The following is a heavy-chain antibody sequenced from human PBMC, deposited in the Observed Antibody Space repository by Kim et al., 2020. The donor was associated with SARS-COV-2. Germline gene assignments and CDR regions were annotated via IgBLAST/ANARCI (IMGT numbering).Heavy chain of an antibody. CDR2: INTATGNT. D-gene: IGHD3-9*01. CDR1: GYTFTASP. Sequence: ASVKLSCKASGYTFTASPMHWLRQAPGHGLEWLGWINTATGNTRYSQKLQGRVTISRDTSAHTVYVELSSLTSEDTAIYFCARGGIPLWLVWGQGAQVTVSS. J-gene: IGHJ4*02. V-gene: IGHV1-3*04. CDR3: ARGGIPLWLV.